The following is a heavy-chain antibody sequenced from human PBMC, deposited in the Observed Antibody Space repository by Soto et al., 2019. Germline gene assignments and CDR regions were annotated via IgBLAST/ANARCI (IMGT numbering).Heavy chain of an antibody. CDR3: AIGLGDCNYDVCFRRGLDY. CDR2: ISSSISNI. V-gene: IGHV3-48*02. D-gene: IGHD2-8*01. J-gene: IGHJ4*02. Sequence: EVQLVESGGGLVQRGGSLRLSCAASEFTFSSYSMSWVRQAPGKGLEWVSYISSSISNIYYEDSVKGRFTISRANAKCQRYLQMHSRGDEDAAVYYCAIGLGDCNYDVCFRRGLDYLGAGTLFTVSS. CDR1: EFTFSSYS.